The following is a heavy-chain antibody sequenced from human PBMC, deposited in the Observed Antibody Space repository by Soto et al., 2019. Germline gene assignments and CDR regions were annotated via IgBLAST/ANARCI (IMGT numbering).Heavy chain of an antibody. D-gene: IGHD2-8*01. Sequence: GASVKVSCKASGYSFTDYHIHWVRQAPGQGLEWLGRINPKSGGTSTAQKFQGWVTMTTDTSISTASMELTRLTSDDTDIYYCARGDSTDCSNGVCSFFYYHDLDVWG. CDR3: ARGDSTDCSNGVCSFFYYHDLDV. CDR2: INPKSGGT. J-gene: IGHJ6*02. V-gene: IGHV1-2*04. CDR1: GYSFTDYH.